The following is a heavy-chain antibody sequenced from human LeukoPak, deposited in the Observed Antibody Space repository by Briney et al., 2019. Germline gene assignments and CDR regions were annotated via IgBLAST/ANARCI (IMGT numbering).Heavy chain of an antibody. CDR2: IIPIFGTA. CDR1: GGTFSSYA. J-gene: IGHJ6*03. D-gene: IGHD3-3*01. Sequence: SVKVSCKASGGTFSSYAISWVRQAPGQGLEWMGGIIPIFGTANHAQKFQGRVTITADESTSTAYMELSSLRSEDTAVYYCARSLWSGYYHYYYYYMDVWGKGTTVTVSS. CDR3: ARSLWSGYYHYYYYYMDV. V-gene: IGHV1-69*13.